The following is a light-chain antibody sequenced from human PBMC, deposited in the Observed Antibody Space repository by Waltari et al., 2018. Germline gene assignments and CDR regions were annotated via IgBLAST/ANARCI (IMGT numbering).Light chain of an antibody. J-gene: IGKJ1*01. CDR3: QQYSSWPQT. CDR1: QSVSSN. CDR2: GAS. V-gene: IGKV3-15*01. Sequence: EIVMTQSPATLSVSPGERATLPCRASQSVSSNLAWYQQKLGQAPRLLIYGASNRATGIPARFSGSGSGTEFTLTISAMQSEDSAVYYCQQYSSWPQTFGQGANVGIK.